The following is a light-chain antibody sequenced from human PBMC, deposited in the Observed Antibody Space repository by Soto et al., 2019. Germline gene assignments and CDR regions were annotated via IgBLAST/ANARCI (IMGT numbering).Light chain of an antibody. CDR3: SSHAGSNLVV. J-gene: IGLJ2*01. CDR1: SSDVGGYNY. Sequence: QSALTQPPSASGSPGQSVTIPCTGTSSDVGGYNYVSWYQQHPGKAPKLMIYEVNKRPSGVPDRFSGSKSGNTASLTVSGLQAEDEADYYCSSHAGSNLVVFGGGTKLTVL. CDR2: EVN. V-gene: IGLV2-8*01.